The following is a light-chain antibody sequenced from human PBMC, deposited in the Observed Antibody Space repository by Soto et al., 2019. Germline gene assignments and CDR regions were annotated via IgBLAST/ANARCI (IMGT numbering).Light chain of an antibody. CDR3: QSYDSSLSGSL. V-gene: IGLV1-40*01. J-gene: IGLJ2*01. Sequence: QPVLTQPPSVSGAPGQRVTLSCTGSSSNIGAGYDVHWYQQLPGTAPKLLIYGNSNRPSGVPDRFSGSKSGTSASLAISGLQAEDEADYYCQSYDSSLSGSLFGGGTKLTVL. CDR1: SSNIGAGYD. CDR2: GNS.